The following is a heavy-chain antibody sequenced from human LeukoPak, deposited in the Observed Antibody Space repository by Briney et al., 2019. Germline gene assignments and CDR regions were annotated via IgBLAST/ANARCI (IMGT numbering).Heavy chain of an antibody. V-gene: IGHV3-21*01. Sequence: PGGSLRLSCAASGFTFSSYSMNWVRQAPGKGLEWVSSISSSSSYIYYADSVKGRFTISRDNAKNSLYPQMNSLRAEDTAVYYCARASYSYGLTDFDYWGQGTLVTVSS. CDR1: GFTFSSYS. J-gene: IGHJ4*02. D-gene: IGHD5-18*01. CDR3: ARASYSYGLTDFDY. CDR2: ISSSSSYI.